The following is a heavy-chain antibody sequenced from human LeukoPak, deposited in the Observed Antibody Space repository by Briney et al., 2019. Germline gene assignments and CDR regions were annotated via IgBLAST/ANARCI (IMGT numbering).Heavy chain of an antibody. Sequence: PSGTLSLTCTVSGGSISSYYWSWIRQPAGKGLEWIGRIYTSGSTNYNPSLKSRVTISVDTSKNNFSLKLSSVTAADTAVYYCARQSYVRFLEWLRNGYYFDYWGQGTLVTVSS. CDR1: GGSISSYY. V-gene: IGHV4-4*07. CDR2: IYTSGST. D-gene: IGHD3-3*01. CDR3: ARQSYVRFLEWLRNGYYFDY. J-gene: IGHJ4*02.